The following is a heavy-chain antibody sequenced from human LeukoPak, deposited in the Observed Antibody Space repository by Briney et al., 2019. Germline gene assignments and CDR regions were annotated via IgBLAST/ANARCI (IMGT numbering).Heavy chain of an antibody. D-gene: IGHD3-10*01. J-gene: IGHJ5*02. CDR2: IYSDNT. CDR1: GFTVSSDS. Sequence: PGGSLRLSCTVSGFTVSSDSMSWVRQAPGKGLEWVSFIYSDNTHYADSVKGRFTISRDNSNNTLYLQMNSLRAGDTAVYYCAKFREFGELSTWGQGTLVTVSS. CDR3: AKFREFGELST. V-gene: IGHV3-66*01.